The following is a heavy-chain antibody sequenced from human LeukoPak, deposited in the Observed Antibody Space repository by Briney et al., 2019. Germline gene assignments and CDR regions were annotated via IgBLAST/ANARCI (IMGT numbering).Heavy chain of an antibody. V-gene: IGHV3-23*01. J-gene: IGHJ4*02. CDR1: GFTFSSYA. D-gene: IGHD3-3*01. CDR2: VGSDGINT. Sequence: GGSLRLSCAVSGFTFSSYAMSWVRQAPGKGLEWVSAVGSDGINTAYADSVKGRFTISRDNSKNTLYLQLSSLRAEDTAVYYCAKGLAAGSQYFDYWGQGTLVTVSS. CDR3: AKGLAAGSQYFDY.